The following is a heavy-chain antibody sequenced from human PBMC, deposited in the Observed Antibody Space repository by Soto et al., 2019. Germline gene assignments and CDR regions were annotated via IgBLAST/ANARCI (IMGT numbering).Heavy chain of an antibody. CDR1: GFTFSNAW. Sequence: LRLSCAASGFTFSNAWMSWVRQAPGKGLEWVGRIKSKTDGGTTDYAAPVKGRFTISRDDSKNTLYLQMNSLKTEDTAVYYCTTDEVAAAGVDYWGQGTRGTVS. CDR2: IKSKTDGGTT. V-gene: IGHV3-15*01. J-gene: IGHJ4*02. D-gene: IGHD6-13*01. CDR3: TTDEVAAAGVDY.